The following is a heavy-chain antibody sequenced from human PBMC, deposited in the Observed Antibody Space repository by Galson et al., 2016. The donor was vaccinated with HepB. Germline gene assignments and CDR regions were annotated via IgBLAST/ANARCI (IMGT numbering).Heavy chain of an antibody. CDR1: GFTFSSYA. D-gene: IGHD1-26*01. CDR3: AIWEWGLPPC. J-gene: IGHJ4*02. Sequence: SLRLSCAASGFTFSSYAMSWVRQAPGKGLEWVSAINGAGTYYADSVRGRFTISRDNSKSTLYLQMSSLRAEDTAVYYCAIWEWGLPPCWGQGTLVTVSS. CDR2: INGAGT. V-gene: IGHV3-23*01.